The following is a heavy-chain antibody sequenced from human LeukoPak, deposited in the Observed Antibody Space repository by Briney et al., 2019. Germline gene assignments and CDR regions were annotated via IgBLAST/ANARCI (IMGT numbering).Heavy chain of an antibody. J-gene: IGHJ4*02. CDR2: ISSTGSYM. D-gene: IGHD4-23*01. CDR1: GFTFSSYA. CDR3: ARARPFGGYFDI. V-gene: IGHV3-21*01. Sequence: GGSLRLSCAASGFTFSSYAMNWVRQAPGKGLEWVSSISSTGSYMSYADSVKGRFTISRDNAKNSLYLQVSSLRAEDTAVYYCARARPFGGYFDIWGQGTLVTVSS.